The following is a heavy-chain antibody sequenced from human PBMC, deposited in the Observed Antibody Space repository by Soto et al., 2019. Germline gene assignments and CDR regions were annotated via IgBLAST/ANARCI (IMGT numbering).Heavy chain of an antibody. V-gene: IGHV2-5*02. CDR3: AHMIAVAGTGGAEDWFDP. D-gene: IGHD6-19*01. CDR1: GFLLSTSGVG. J-gene: IGHJ5*02. CDR2: IYWDDDK. Sequence: QITLKESGPTLVKPTQTLTLTCTFSGFLLSTSGVGVGWIRQPPGKALEWLALIYWDDDKRYSPSLKSRLTTTKDTSKNQVVLTMTNMDPVDTATYYRAHMIAVAGTGGAEDWFDPWGQGTLVTVSS.